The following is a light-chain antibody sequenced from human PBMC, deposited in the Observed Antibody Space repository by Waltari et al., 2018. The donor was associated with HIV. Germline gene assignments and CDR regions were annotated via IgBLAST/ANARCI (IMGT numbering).Light chain of an antibody. CDR1: SSNIGSNI. V-gene: IGLV1-44*01. CDR2: SNN. Sequence: QSVLTQPPSASGTPGQRVSISCSGSSSNIGSNIVNWYQQLPGTAPKLLIYSNNQRPSGVPDRFSGSKSGTSASLAISGLQSEDEAVYYCAAWDDSLNAWVFGGGTKLTVL. J-gene: IGLJ3*02. CDR3: AAWDDSLNAWV.